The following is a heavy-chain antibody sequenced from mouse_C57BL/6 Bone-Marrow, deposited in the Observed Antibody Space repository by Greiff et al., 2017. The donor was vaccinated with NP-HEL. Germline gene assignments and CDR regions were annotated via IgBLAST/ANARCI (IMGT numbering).Heavy chain of an antibody. D-gene: IGHD1-1*01. V-gene: IGHV2-6-1*01. CDR1: GFSLTSYG. Sequence: QVQLQQSGPGLVAPSQSLSITCTVSGFSLTSYGVHWVRQPPGKGLEWLVVIWSDGITTYNSARKSRLSISKDNSKSQVFLKMNSLQTDDTAMYYWARHNLYGSRYHYYYAMDYWGQGTSVTVSS. J-gene: IGHJ4*01. CDR2: IWSDGIT. CDR3: ARHNLYGSRYHYYYAMDY.